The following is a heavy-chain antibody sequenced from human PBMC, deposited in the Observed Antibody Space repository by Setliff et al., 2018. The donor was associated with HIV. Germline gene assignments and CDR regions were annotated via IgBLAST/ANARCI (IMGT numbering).Heavy chain of an antibody. V-gene: IGHV1-69*05. D-gene: IGHD3-10*01. Sequence: ASVKVSCKASGGTFSSFAISWVRQAPGQGLEWMGGIIPIFGTANYAQKFQGRVTITTNESTTTAYMELRSLRSEDTAVYYCARETYYGSGSYLPIEYYYYYMDVWGKGTTVTVSS. J-gene: IGHJ6*03. CDR2: IIPIFGTA. CDR3: ARETYYGSGSYLPIEYYYYYMDV. CDR1: GGTFSSFA.